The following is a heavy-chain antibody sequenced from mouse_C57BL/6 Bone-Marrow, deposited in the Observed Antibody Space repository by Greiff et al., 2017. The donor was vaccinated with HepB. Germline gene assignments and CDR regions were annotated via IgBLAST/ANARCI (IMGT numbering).Heavy chain of an antibody. CDR3: TTYCYYAMDY. V-gene: IGHV14-4*01. Sequence: VHVKQSGAELVRPGASVKLSCTASGFNIKDDYMHWVKQRPEQGLEWIGWIDPENGDTEYASKFQGKATITADTSSNTAYLQLSSLTSEDTAVYYCTTYCYYAMDYWGQGTSVTVSS. CDR2: IDPENGDT. CDR1: GFNIKDDY. J-gene: IGHJ4*01.